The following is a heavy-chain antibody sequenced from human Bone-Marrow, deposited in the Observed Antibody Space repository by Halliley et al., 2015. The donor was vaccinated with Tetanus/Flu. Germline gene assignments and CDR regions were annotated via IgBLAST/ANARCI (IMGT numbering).Heavy chain of an antibody. CDR3: ARDGWDLLGYFQH. Sequence: WVAGIWHDGSNENYADSVKGRFTMSRDNSKNTLYLQMNSLRAEDTAVYYCARDGWDLLGYFQHWGQGSLVTVSS. CDR2: IWHDGSNE. V-gene: IGHV3-33*01. D-gene: IGHD1-26*01. J-gene: IGHJ1*01.